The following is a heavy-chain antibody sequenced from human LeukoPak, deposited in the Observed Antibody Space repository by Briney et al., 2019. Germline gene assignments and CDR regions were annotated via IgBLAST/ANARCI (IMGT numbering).Heavy chain of an antibody. D-gene: IGHD6-13*01. CDR3: ARGPPESSNSDY. J-gene: IGHJ4*02. CDR1: GYTFTSYD. Sequence: ASVKVSCKASGYTFTSYDIDWVRQATGQGLEWMGWMNPNSANTGYAQKFQGRVTMTRNTSISTAYMELSNLRSEDTAVYYCARGPPESSNSDYWGQGTLVTVSS. CDR2: MNPNSANT. V-gene: IGHV1-8*01.